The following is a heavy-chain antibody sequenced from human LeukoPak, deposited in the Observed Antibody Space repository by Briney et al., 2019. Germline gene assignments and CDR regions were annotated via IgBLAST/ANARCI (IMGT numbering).Heavy chain of an antibody. D-gene: IGHD3-10*01. CDR3: ARQGSYRAYSYGDGTEMGYFDY. CDR1: GYIFTNYW. V-gene: IGHV5-51*01. J-gene: IGHJ4*02. CDR2: ISPGDSDT. Sequence: GESLKISCKGSGYIFTNYWIGWVRQMPGKGLDWMGIISPGDSDTRYTPSFQGQVTISADKSISTASLQSTSLKASDTAMYYCARQGSYRAYSYGDGTEMGYFDYWGQGTLVTVSS.